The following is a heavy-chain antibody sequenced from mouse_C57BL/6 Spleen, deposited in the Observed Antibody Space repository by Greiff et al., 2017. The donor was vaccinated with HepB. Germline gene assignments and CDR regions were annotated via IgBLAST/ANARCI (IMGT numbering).Heavy chain of an antibody. CDR3: ARPGYYAMDY. Sequence: EVQLQQSGPELVKPGASVKIPCKASGYTFTDYNMDWVKQSHGKSLEWIGDINPNNGGTIYNQKFKGKATLTVDKSSRTAYMELLSLTSEDTAVYYCARPGYYAMDYWGQGTSVTVSS. J-gene: IGHJ4*01. CDR2: INPNNGGT. CDR1: GYTFTDYN. V-gene: IGHV1-18*01.